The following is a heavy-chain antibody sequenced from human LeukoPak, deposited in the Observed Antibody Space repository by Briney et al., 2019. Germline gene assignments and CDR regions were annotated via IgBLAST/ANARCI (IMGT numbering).Heavy chain of an antibody. J-gene: IGHJ4*02. D-gene: IGHD6-13*01. CDR1: GLTFSSYW. Sequence: GVSLRLSCAASGLTFSSYWMSWVRQAPGKGLEWVANIKQDGSEKYYVDSVKGRFTISRDNAKNSLYLQMNSLRAEDTAVYYCAGGRGSSWYFDYWGQGTLVTVSS. CDR2: IKQDGSEK. V-gene: IGHV3-7*01. CDR3: AGGRGSSWYFDY.